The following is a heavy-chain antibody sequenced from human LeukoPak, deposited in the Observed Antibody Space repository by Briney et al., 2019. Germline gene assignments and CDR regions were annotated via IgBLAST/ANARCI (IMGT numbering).Heavy chain of an antibody. D-gene: IGHD3-10*01. Sequence: GGSLRLACAASGFTFGSFSMSWVRQAPGKGLEWVSVISGSGETTFYADSVRGRFTISRDNSKSTLYLQMTSLRAEDTGVYYCAKKIDSGSYPLDYWGQGTLVTISS. CDR2: ISGSGETT. V-gene: IGHV3-23*01. CDR3: AKKIDSGSYPLDY. CDR1: GFTFGSFS. J-gene: IGHJ4*02.